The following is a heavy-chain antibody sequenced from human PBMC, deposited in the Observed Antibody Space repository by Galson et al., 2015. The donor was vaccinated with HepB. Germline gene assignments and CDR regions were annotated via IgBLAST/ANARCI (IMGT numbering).Heavy chain of an antibody. Sequence: SLRLSCAASGFTFDDYAMHWVRQAPGKGLEWVSGISWNSGSIGYADSVKGRFTISRDNAKNSLYLQMNSLRAEDTALYYCAKDTLDCSGGSCYSGGLDYWGQGTLVTVSS. CDR1: GFTFDDYA. CDR3: AKDTLDCSGGSCYSGGLDY. D-gene: IGHD2-15*01. CDR2: ISWNSGSI. J-gene: IGHJ4*02. V-gene: IGHV3-9*01.